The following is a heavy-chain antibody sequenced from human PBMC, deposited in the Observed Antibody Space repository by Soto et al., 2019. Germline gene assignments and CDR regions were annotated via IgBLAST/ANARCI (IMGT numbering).Heavy chain of an antibody. J-gene: IGHJ4*02. D-gene: IGHD2-15*01. V-gene: IGHV4-34*01. Sequence: SETLSLTCAVYGGSFSGYYWSWIRQPPGKGLEWIGEINHSGSTNYNPSLKSRVTISVDTSKNQFSLKLSSVTAADTAVYYCARGREFFGYCSGGSCYPISRNTYYFDYWGQGTLVTVSS. CDR2: INHSGST. CDR3: ARGREFFGYCSGGSCYPISRNTYYFDY. CDR1: GGSFSGYY.